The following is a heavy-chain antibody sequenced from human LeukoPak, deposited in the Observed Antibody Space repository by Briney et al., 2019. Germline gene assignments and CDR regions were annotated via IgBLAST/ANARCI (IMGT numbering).Heavy chain of an antibody. CDR2: ISYDGSNK. V-gene: IGHV3-30*04. J-gene: IGHJ4*02. CDR3: AREITGTTSHFDY. CDR1: GFTFSSYA. D-gene: IGHD1-20*01. Sequence: GGSLRLSCAASGFTFSSYAMHWVRQAPGKGLEWVAVISYDGSNKYYADSVKGRFTISRDNAKNSLYLQMNSLRAEDTAVYYCAREITGTTSHFDYWGQGTLVTVSS.